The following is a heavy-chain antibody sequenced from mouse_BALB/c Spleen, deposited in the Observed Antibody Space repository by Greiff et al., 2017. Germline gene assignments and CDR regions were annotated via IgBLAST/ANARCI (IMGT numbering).Heavy chain of an antibody. J-gene: IGHJ3*01. Sequence: VQLQQSGTVLARPGASVKMSCKASGYTFTSYWMHWVKQRPGQGLEWIGAIYPGNSDTSYNQKFKGKAKLTAVTSTSTAYMELSSLTNEDSAVYYCTRSGNSGGSSSFAYWGQGTLVTVSA. CDR2: IYPGNSDT. D-gene: IGHD1-1*01. V-gene: IGHV1-5*01. CDR1: GYTFTSYW. CDR3: TRSGNSGGSSSFAY.